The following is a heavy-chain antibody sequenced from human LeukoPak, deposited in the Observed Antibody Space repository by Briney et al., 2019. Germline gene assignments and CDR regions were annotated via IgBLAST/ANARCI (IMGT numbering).Heavy chain of an antibody. J-gene: IGHJ4*02. CDR1: GYTFTGYY. CDR3: KAFDDILTGGFDY. D-gene: IGHD3-9*01. CDR2: INPNSGGT. V-gene: IGHV1-2*04. Sequence: ASVKVSCKASGYTFTGYYMHWVRQAPGQGLEWMGWINPNSGGTNYAQKFQGWVTMTRDTSISTAYMELSRLRSEDTAVYYCKAFDDILTGGFDYWGQGTLVTVSS.